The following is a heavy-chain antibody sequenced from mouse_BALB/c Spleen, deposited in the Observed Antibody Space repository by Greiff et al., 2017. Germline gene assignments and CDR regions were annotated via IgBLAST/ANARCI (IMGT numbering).Heavy chain of an antibody. V-gene: IGHV1S137*01. Sequence: QVQLKQSGAELVRPGVSVKISCKGSGYTFTDYAMHWVKQSHAKSLEWIGVISTYYGDASYNQKFKGKATMTVDKSSSTAYMELARLTSEDSAIYYCAIIYYGNYYAMDYWGQGTSVTVSS. J-gene: IGHJ4*01. CDR3: AIIYYGNYYAMDY. D-gene: IGHD2-1*01. CDR1: GYTFTDYA. CDR2: ISTYYGDA.